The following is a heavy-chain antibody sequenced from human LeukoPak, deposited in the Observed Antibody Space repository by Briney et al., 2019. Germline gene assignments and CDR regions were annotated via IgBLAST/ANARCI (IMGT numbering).Heavy chain of an antibody. CDR1: GFTFDDYA. V-gene: IGHV3-9*01. CDR3: AKDIAPVVEMAGS. CDR2: ISWNSGSI. J-gene: IGHJ5*02. Sequence: GGSLRLSCAASGFTFDDYAMHWVRQAPGKGLEWVSGISWNSGSIGYADSVKGRFTISRDNAKNSLYLQMNSLRAEDTALYYCAKDIAPVVEMAGSWGQGTLVTVSS. D-gene: IGHD2-21*01.